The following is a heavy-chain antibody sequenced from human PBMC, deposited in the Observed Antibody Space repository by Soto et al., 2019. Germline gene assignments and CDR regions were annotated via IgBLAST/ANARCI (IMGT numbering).Heavy chain of an antibody. J-gene: IGHJ6*02. CDR1: GFTFSSYG. V-gene: IGHV3-33*01. CDR3: ARDPPLSDAYGMDV. CDR2: IWYDGSNK. D-gene: IGHD3-10*01. Sequence: VQLVESGGGVVQPGRSLRLSCAASGFTFSSYGMHWVRQAPGKGLEWVAVIWYDGSNKYYADSVKGRFTISRDNSKNTLYLQMNSLRAEDTAVYYCARDPPLSDAYGMDVWGQGTTVTVSS.